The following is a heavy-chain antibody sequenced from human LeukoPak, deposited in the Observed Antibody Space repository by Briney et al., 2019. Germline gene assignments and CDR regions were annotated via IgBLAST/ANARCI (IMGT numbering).Heavy chain of an antibody. J-gene: IGHJ4*02. CDR1: GFTFSNYA. Sequence: PGGSLRLSCAASGFTFSNYALHWVRQAPGKGLEWVAVISFDGSNKYYAGSVKGRFTISGDNSKNTLYLQMNSLRAEDTAVYYCAGGWGVTGSKDYWGQGTLVTVSS. D-gene: IGHD3-9*01. V-gene: IGHV3-30-3*01. CDR3: AGGWGVTGSKDY. CDR2: ISFDGSNK.